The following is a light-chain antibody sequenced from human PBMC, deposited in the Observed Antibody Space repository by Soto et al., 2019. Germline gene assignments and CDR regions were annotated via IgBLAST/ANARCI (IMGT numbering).Light chain of an antibody. V-gene: IGLV2-14*01. Sequence: QSVLTQPASVSGSPGQSITISCTGTSSDVGGHNYVSWYQQHPGKAPKFMIFEVNNRPSGVSNRFSGSKSGNTASLTISGLQAEDEADYYCSSYTSRNTWVFGGGTKVTVL. J-gene: IGLJ3*02. CDR2: EVN. CDR3: SSYTSRNTWV. CDR1: SSDVGGHNY.